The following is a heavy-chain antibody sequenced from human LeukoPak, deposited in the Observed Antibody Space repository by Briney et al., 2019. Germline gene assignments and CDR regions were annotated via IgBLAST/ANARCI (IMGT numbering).Heavy chain of an antibody. Sequence: SETLSLTCTVSGASISTSAYYWGWIRQPPGKGLDWIGNIYYSGSTYYNPSLKSRVTISVDTSKNQFSLKLSSVTAADTAVYYCARDRTYDSSGYSSYYFDYWGQGTLVTVSS. V-gene: IGHV4-39*07. D-gene: IGHD3-22*01. CDR1: GASISTSAYY. J-gene: IGHJ4*02. CDR3: ARDRTYDSSGYSSYYFDY. CDR2: IYYSGST.